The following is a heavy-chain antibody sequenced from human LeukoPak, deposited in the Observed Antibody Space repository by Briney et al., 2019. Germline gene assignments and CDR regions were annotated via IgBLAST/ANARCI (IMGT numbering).Heavy chain of an antibody. Sequence: PGGSLRLSCAASGFTFSSYGMHWVRQAPGKGLGWVAVISYDGSYMSYADSVKGRFTISRDNSKNTLYVQMNSLRAEDTAVYYCARGQHWRVESHAFDIWGQGTMVTVSS. CDR3: ARGQHWRVESHAFDI. J-gene: IGHJ3*02. CDR2: ISYDGSYM. D-gene: IGHD3-3*01. CDR1: GFTFSSYG. V-gene: IGHV3-30*19.